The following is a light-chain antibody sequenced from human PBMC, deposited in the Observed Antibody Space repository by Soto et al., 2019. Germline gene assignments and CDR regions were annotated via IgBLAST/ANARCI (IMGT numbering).Light chain of an antibody. J-gene: IGKJ1*01. CDR1: QSVSNNY. CDR2: GAS. CDR3: QQYARTPRT. Sequence: EIVLTQSPGTLSLSPGERATLSCRASQSVSNNYLAWYQQKPGQAPRLLIYGASNRATGIPDRFSGSGSGTDFTLTISRLEPEDSAVYSCQQYARTPRTFGQGTKVDIK. V-gene: IGKV3-20*01.